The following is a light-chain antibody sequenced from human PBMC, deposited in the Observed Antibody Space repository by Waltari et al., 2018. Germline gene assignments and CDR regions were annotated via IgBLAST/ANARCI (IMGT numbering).Light chain of an antibody. CDR3: QQYYTTRT. J-gene: IGKJ1*01. CDR2: WAS. CDR1: QSVLYSSNNKNY. Sequence: DIVMTQSPDSLAVSLGERATINCKSSQSVLYSSNNKNYLAWYQQKPGQPPKLLIYWASTRESGVPDRFGGSGSGSDFTLTISSLQAEDVAVYYCQQYYTTRTFGQGTKVEIK. V-gene: IGKV4-1*01.